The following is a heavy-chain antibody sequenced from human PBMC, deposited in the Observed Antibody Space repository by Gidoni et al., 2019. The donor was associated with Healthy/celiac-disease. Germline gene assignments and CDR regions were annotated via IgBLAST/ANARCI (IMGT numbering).Heavy chain of an antibody. CDR1: GGSFSVYY. V-gene: IGHV4-34*01. J-gene: IGHJ5*02. CDR2: INHSGST. CDR3: ARGTGYYGSGSSNWFDP. Sequence: QVQLQQWGAGLLKPSETLSLTCAVYGGSFSVYYWSWIRQPPGKGLEWIGEINHSGSTNYNPSLKSRVTISVDTSKNQFSLKLSSVTAADTAVYYCARGTGYYGSGSSNWFDPWGQGTLVTVPQ. D-gene: IGHD3-10*01.